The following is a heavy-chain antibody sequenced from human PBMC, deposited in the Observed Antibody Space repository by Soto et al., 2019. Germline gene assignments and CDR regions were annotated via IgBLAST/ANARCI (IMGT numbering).Heavy chain of an antibody. CDR2: IYYSGST. V-gene: IGHV4-30-4*01. J-gene: IGHJ5*02. Sequence: QVQLQESGPGLVKPSQTLSLTCTVSGGSISSGDYYWSWIRQPPGKGLEWIGYIYYSGSTYYNPSLKSRVTISVDTSKNQFSLKLSSVTAADTAVYYCARYLVPAAKGGWFDPWGQGTLVTVSS. D-gene: IGHD2-2*01. CDR3: ARYLVPAAKGGWFDP. CDR1: GGSISSGDYY.